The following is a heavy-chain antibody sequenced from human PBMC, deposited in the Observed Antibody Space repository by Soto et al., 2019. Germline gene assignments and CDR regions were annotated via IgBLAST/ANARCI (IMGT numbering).Heavy chain of an antibody. CDR2: INPNSGGT. CDR1: ADSFTSYY. Sequence: ASLQLSCKAPADSFTSYYIHWVRQAPGQGLEWMGWINPNSGGTNYAQKFQGRVTTTRDTSISTAYMELSRLRSDDTAVYYCASSSSGYFRFDYWGQGTLVTVSS. J-gene: IGHJ4*02. CDR3: ASSSSGYFRFDY. D-gene: IGHD3-22*01. V-gene: IGHV1-2*02.